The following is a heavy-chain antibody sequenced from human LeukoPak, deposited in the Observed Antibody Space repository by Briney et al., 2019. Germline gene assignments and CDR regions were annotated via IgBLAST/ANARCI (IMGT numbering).Heavy chain of an antibody. Sequence: GGSLRLSCAASRFTFDDFAMHWLPQAPGKGLVWVTGISWSSGSLGYADSVKGRFTISRDNAQTSLYLQMNSMRADDMALYYCARGLVGAAVEGLCDCWGQGTLVTVSS. V-gene: IGHV3-9*03. J-gene: IGHJ4*02. D-gene: IGHD2-21*01. CDR3: ARGLVGAAVEGLCDC. CDR1: RFTFDDFA. CDR2: ISWSSGSL.